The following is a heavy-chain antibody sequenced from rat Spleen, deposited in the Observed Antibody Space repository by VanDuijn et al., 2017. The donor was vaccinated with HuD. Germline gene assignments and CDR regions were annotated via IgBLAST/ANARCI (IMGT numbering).Heavy chain of an antibody. CDR1: GFTFNRYW. Sequence: EVQLVESGGGFVQPGRSLKLSCAASGFTFNRYWMYWVRQAPGKGLEWVSSIDTDGSRTYYPDSVRGRFTISRDNAENTAYLQMNSLWSEDTATYYWAVAGYGYWGQGVVVTVSS. D-gene: IGHD4-3*01. CDR2: IDTDGSRT. J-gene: IGHJ2*01. CDR3: AVAGYGY. V-gene: IGHV5-58*01.